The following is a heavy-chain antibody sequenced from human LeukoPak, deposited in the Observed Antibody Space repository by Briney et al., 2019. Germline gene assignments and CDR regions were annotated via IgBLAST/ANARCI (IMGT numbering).Heavy chain of an antibody. CDR3: ARDLVDYYGSGSYYNPDWYFDL. CDR1: GGSISSGDYY. J-gene: IGHJ2*01. Sequence: SETLSLTCTVSGGSISSGDYYWSWIRQPPGKGLAWIGYIYYSGSTYYNPSLKSRVTISVDTSKNQFSLKLSSVTAADTAVYYCARDLVDYYGSGSYYNPDWYFDLWGRGTLVTVSS. CDR2: IYYSGST. V-gene: IGHV4-30-4*01. D-gene: IGHD3-10*01.